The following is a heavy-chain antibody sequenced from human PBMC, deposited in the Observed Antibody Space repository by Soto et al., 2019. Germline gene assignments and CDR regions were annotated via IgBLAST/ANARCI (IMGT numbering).Heavy chain of an antibody. V-gene: IGHV4-30-2*01. CDR1: GGSLSGATYS. Sequence: SETLSLTCGVSGGSLSGATYSWNWIRQPPGKGLEWIGYIFPSGTTYYNPSLKSRVTISIDVSKNQFSLSLRSLTAADTAVYYWARSREFDYWSQGTLVTVSS. CDR2: IFPSGTT. CDR3: ARSREFDY. J-gene: IGHJ4*02.